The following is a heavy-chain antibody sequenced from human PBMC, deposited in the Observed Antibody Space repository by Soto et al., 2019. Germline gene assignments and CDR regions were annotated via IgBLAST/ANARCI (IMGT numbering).Heavy chain of an antibody. J-gene: IGHJ3*02. CDR3: ARDPRTVTMIPAFDI. V-gene: IGHV1-69*13. D-gene: IGHD3-22*01. Sequence: VASVEVSCKASGGTFSSYAISWVRQAPGQGLEWMGGIIPIFGTANYAQKFQGRVTITADESTSTAYMELSSLRSEDTAVYYCARDPRTVTMIPAFDIWGQGTMVTVSS. CDR2: IIPIFGTA. CDR1: GGTFSSYA.